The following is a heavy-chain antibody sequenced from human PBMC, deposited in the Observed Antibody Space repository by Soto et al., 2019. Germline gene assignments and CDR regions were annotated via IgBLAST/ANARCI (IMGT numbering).Heavy chain of an antibody. CDR3: ARRVWGSVSGYLDY. D-gene: IGHD3-16*01. Sequence: QVQLQESGPGLVKPSGTLSLTCAVSGGSISSSNWWSWVRQPPGKGLEWIGEIYHSGSTNYNPSLKSRVTRAVDKSKNHSSLTLRSVLAAATAVYYCARRVWGSVSGYLDYWGQGTLVTVSS. J-gene: IGHJ4*02. CDR1: GGSISSSNW. CDR2: IYHSGST. V-gene: IGHV4-4*02.